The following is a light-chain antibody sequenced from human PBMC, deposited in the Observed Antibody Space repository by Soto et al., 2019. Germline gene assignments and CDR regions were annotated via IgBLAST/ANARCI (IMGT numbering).Light chain of an antibody. CDR3: ASYTTARIRV. CDR2: DVS. V-gene: IGLV2-14*01. J-gene: IGLJ2*01. Sequence: QSVLTQPASVSASPVQSITISCTGTSSDIGAYNSVSWYQQYPGKAPQLMIYDVSYRPSGISSRFSGSKSGNTASLTISGLQPDDDADYYCASYTTARIRVFGGGTKLTVL. CDR1: SSDIGAYNS.